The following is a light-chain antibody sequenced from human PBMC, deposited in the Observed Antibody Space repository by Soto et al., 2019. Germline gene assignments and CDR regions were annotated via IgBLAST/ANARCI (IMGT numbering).Light chain of an antibody. J-gene: IGKJ4*01. CDR3: QQRYNWPRVT. CDR2: DAS. V-gene: IGKV3-11*01. Sequence: EVVMTQSPATLSLSPGERATLSCRASQSVSSYLAWYQRKPGQAPRLLIYDASNRAPGIPARFSGSGSGTDFTLTISRLEPEDFAVYYCQQRYNWPRVTFGGGTKVEIK. CDR1: QSVSSY.